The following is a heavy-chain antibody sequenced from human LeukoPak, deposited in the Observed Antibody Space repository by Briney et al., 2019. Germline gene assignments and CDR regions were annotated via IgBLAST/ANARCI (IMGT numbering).Heavy chain of an antibody. CDR1: GFTFSSYN. Sequence: GGSLRLSCAASGFTFSSYNMNWVRQAPGKGLEWVANIKQDGSEKYYVDSVRGRFTISRDNAKNSLYLQMNSLRAEDTAVYYCARDTGGRGWFDPWGQGTLVTVSS. CDR3: ARDTGGRGWFDP. D-gene: IGHD2-8*02. CDR2: IKQDGSEK. V-gene: IGHV3-7*01. J-gene: IGHJ5*02.